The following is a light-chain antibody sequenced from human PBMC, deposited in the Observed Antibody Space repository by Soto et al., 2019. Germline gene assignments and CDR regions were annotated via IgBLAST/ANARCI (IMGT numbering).Light chain of an antibody. V-gene: IGLV1-44*01. J-gene: IGLJ1*01. Sequence: QSVLTQPPSASGTPGQRVTISCSGSSSNIGGNAVNWYQQLPGTTPKLLIYSNNQRHSGVPDRFSGSKSGTSASLAISGLQSEDEADYYCAAWDDRLSGYVFGTGTKLTVL. CDR1: SSNIGGNA. CDR3: AAWDDRLSGYV. CDR2: SNN.